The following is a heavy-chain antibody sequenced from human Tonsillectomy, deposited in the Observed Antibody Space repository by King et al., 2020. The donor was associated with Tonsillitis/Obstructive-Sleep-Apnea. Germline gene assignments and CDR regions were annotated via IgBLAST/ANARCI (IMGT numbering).Heavy chain of an antibody. CDR2: MNPSNGNT. CDR3: ARDYKDGRLFQHMDV. V-gene: IGHV1-8*01. Sequence: QLVQSGAEVKKPGASVKVSCKASGYTFASYDINWVRQTTGQGLEWMGYMNPSNGNTAYAQNFQGRVAMTRDTSIGTAYMELSSLRSEDTAVYYCARDYKDGRLFQHMDVWGKGAPVTVSS. CDR1: GYTFASYD. J-gene: IGHJ6*03. D-gene: IGHD3-10*01.